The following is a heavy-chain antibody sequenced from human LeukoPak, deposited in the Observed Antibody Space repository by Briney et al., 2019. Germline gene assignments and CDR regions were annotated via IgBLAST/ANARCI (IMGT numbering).Heavy chain of an antibody. CDR2: INHSGST. CDR1: GGSFSGHY. Sequence: SETLSLTCAVYGGSFSGHYWSWIRQPPGKGLEWIGEINHSGSTNYSPSLKSRVTISVDTSKNQFSLKLSSVTAADTAVYYCARGIVTTAVAGTCGYWGQGTLVTVSS. V-gene: IGHV4-34*01. CDR3: ARGIVTTAVAGTCGY. D-gene: IGHD6-19*01. J-gene: IGHJ4*02.